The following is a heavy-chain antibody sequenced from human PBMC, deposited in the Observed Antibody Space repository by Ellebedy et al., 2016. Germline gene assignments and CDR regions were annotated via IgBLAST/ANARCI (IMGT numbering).Heavy chain of an antibody. CDR2: ISAYNGNT. J-gene: IGHJ5*02. V-gene: IGHV1-18*04. CDR1: GYTFTSYY. D-gene: IGHD3-22*01. Sequence: ASVKVSXXASGYTFTSYYMHWVRQAPGQGLEWMGWISAYNGNTNYAQKLQGRVTMTTDTSTSTAYMELRSLRSDDTAVYYCAREPISSGRYNWFDPWGQGTLVTVSS. CDR3: AREPISSGRYNWFDP.